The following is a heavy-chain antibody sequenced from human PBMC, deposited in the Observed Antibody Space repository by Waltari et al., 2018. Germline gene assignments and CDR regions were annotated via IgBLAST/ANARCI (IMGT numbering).Heavy chain of an antibody. V-gene: IGHV4-38-2*02. CDR3: ARDWNPDGLDT. J-gene: IGHJ3*02. Sequence: QVQLRESGPGLVKPAETLSLTCSVSDSSISSGYCWAWIRQPPGKGLEWIGSIYESGTTYHNPSLKSRVTISVATSKTQFSLKLSSVTAADTAVYYCARDWNPDGLDTWGQGTLVTVSS. CDR1: DSSISSGYC. CDR2: IYESGTT. D-gene: IGHD1-1*01.